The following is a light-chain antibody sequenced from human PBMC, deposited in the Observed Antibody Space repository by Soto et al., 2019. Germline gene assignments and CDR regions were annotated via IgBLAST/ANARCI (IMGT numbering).Light chain of an antibody. CDR3: QQYNTYPRT. Sequence: EIVLTQSPATLSLSPGERPTLSCRASQSVSNNSLAWYQQKPGQAPSLLIYGASSLATGVPYRFSGSGSGTEFTLTISSLQPDDFATYYCQQYNTYPRTFGQGTKVDIK. J-gene: IGKJ1*01. V-gene: IGKV3D-7*01. CDR1: QSVSNNS. CDR2: GAS.